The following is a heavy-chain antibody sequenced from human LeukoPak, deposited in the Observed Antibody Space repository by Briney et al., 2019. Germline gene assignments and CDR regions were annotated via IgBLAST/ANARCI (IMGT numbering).Heavy chain of an antibody. J-gene: IGHJ4*02. CDR2: ISSSSSYI. Sequence: PGGSLRLSCAASGFTFSSYIMNWVRQAPGKGLEWASSISSSSSYIYYADSVKGRFTISRDNAKNSLYLQMNSLRAEDTAVYYCARDSYTSVVAQDYWGQGALVTVSS. CDR3: ARDSYTSVVAQDY. CDR1: GFTFSSYI. V-gene: IGHV3-21*01. D-gene: IGHD2-2*01.